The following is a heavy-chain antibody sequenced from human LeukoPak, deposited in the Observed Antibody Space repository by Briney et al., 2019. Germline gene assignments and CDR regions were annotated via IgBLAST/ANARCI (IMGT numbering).Heavy chain of an antibody. J-gene: IGHJ4*02. CDR3: ARRGEAMDPFDY. D-gene: IGHD5-18*01. CDR1: GYSFTSYW. Sequence: GESLKISCKASGYSFTSYWIGWVRQMPGRGLEWMGIIYPGDSDTRYSPSFQGQVTISADKSINTAYLQWSSLKASDTAIYYCARRGEAMDPFDYWGQGTLVTVSS. V-gene: IGHV5-51*01. CDR2: IYPGDSDT.